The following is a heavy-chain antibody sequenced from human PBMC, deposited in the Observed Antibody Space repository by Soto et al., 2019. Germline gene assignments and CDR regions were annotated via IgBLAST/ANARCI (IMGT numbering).Heavy chain of an antibody. D-gene: IGHD3-16*01. Sequence: SETLSLTCTVSGGSMRGQHWSWIRQPPGKGLEWIGHHSDSTNYNPSLKSRITISTDTSKNQFSLKLSSVTAADTAVYYCATYTVGEGGRGYWGQGTLVTVS. CDR3: ATYTVGEGGRGY. CDR2: HSDST. V-gene: IGHV4-4*09. CDR1: GGSMRGQH. J-gene: IGHJ4*02.